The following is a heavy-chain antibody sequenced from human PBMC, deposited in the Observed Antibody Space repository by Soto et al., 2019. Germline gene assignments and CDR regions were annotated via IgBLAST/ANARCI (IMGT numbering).Heavy chain of an antibody. J-gene: IGHJ5*02. V-gene: IGHV4-30-2*01. CDR1: GAPITSGAYS. Sequence: QLQLRESGSGLVKPSQTLSLTCTVSGAPITSGAYSWSWIRQPPGKGLEWIGFIYQSGSTHYNPSLKSRVTISVDRSKNHFSLQLTSLTAADTAVYYCARDMSGCSSSDCYLSGWFDPCGPGTLVTVSS. CDR3: ARDMSGCSSSDCYLSGWFDP. D-gene: IGHD2-21*02. CDR2: IYQSGST.